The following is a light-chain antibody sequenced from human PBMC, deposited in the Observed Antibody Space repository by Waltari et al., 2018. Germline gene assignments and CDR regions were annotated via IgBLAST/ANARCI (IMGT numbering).Light chain of an antibody. J-gene: IGKJ1*01. CDR2: GAS. Sequence: EIVLTQSPGTLSLSPGESAPLSCRTRQSVTRALAWYQQKPGQAPRLLIYGASNRATGIPDRFSGSGSGTDFSLTISSLEPEDFAVYYCQHYLRLPVTFGQGTKVEVK. CDR1: QSVTRA. V-gene: IGKV3-20*01. CDR3: QHYLRLPVT.